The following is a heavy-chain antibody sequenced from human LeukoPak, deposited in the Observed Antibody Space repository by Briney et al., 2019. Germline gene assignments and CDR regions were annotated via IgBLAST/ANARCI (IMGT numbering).Heavy chain of an antibody. J-gene: IGHJ6*02. D-gene: IGHD2-21*02. CDR2: INHSGST. Sequence: SETLSLTCAVYGGSFSGYYWGWIRQPPGKGLEWIGEINHSGSTNYNPSLKSRVTISVDTSKNQFSLKLSSVTAADTAVYYCARGIVVVTAIGYYYYYYGMDVWGQGTTVTVSS. V-gene: IGHV4-34*01. CDR1: GGSFSGYY. CDR3: ARGIVVVTAIGYYYYYYGMDV.